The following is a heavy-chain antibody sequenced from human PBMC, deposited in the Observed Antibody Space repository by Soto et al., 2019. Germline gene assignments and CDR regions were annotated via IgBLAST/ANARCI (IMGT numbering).Heavy chain of an antibody. V-gene: IGHV3-30*04. Sequence: QVQLVESGGGVVQPGRSLRLSCAVSGFTFSSHAMHWVRQAPGKGLEWVAVISRDGSIKNYADSVKGRFTISRDDSQNTLYLKMNSLKTEDTAVYYCAGELEWAFDYWGHGILVTVSS. D-gene: IGHD3-3*01. CDR3: AGELEWAFDY. J-gene: IGHJ4*01. CDR2: ISRDGSIK. CDR1: GFTFSSHA.